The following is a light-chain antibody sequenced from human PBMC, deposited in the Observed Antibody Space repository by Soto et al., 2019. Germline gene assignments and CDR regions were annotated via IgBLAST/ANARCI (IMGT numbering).Light chain of an antibody. J-gene: IGKJ2*01. Sequence: DIQMTQSPSSVSASVGDRVTITCRASQDIGNWLAWYQQKPGKAPRLLIYAASSLQTGVPSRFSGSGSGTEFTLTITSLQPEDYATYYCQQGNSFPRTFGQGTKLEIK. CDR2: AAS. CDR3: QQGNSFPRT. V-gene: IGKV1D-12*01. CDR1: QDIGNW.